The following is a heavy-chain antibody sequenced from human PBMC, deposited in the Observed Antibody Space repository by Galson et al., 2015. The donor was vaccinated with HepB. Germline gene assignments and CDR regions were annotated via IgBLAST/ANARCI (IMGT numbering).Heavy chain of an antibody. Sequence: SLRLSCAASGFTFSTNAMSWVRQAPGKGPEWLSGITGSGGTTYYADSLKGRFTISRDNSKNTLYLQMNSLRAEDTAVYYCAKPYSWVYGYFDFWGQGTMVTVSS. CDR3: AKPYSWVYGYFDF. CDR2: ITGSGGTT. CDR1: GFTFSTNA. J-gene: IGHJ3*01. D-gene: IGHD2-21*01. V-gene: IGHV3-23*01.